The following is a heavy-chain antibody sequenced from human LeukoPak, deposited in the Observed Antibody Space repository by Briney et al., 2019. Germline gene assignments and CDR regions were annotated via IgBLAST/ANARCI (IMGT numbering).Heavy chain of an antibody. Sequence: ASVKVSCKASGCTFTGYYMHWVRQAPGQGLEWMGWINPNSGGTNYAQKFQGRVTMTRDTSISTAYMELSRLRSDDTAVYYCARGDYGGNSEFDYWGQGTLVTVSS. J-gene: IGHJ4*02. D-gene: IGHD4-23*01. CDR1: GCTFTGYY. CDR2: INPNSGGT. CDR3: ARGDYGGNSEFDY. V-gene: IGHV1-2*02.